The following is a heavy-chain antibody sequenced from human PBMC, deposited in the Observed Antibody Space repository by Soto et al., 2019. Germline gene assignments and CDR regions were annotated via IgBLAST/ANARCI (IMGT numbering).Heavy chain of an antibody. CDR3: ARFSYTWTGLDY. CDR1: GASTXSNSLY. Sequence: PTETLSLTCTVSGASTXSNSLYWAWIRQPPGKGLEWIGTIYYTGSTCYNTSLKSRITVSVDTSKNLLSLRLTSVTAADTAGYYCARFSYTWTGLDYWGQGTLVTVSS. V-gene: IGHV4-39*01. CDR2: IYYTGST. D-gene: IGHD3-16*01. J-gene: IGHJ4*02.